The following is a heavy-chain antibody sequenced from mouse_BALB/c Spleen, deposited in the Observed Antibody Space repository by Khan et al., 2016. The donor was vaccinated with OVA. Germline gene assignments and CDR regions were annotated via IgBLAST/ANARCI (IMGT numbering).Heavy chain of an antibody. CDR1: GYTFTDYW. V-gene: IGHV1-7*01. D-gene: IGHD1-1*01. Sequence: QVQLQQSGAELAKPGASVKMSCKASGYTFTDYWIHWIKQRPGQGLEWIGYINPNTGYTDYTQKFNDKATLTADKSSNTAYMRLSSLTLEDSAVYYCASRDGSNYVGFAYWGQGTLVTVSA. CDR2: INPNTGYT. J-gene: IGHJ3*01. CDR3: ASRDGSNYVGFAY.